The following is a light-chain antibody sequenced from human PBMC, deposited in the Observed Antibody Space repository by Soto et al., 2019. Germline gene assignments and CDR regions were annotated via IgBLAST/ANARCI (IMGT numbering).Light chain of an antibody. CDR1: SSDVGRFKY. CDR2: DVT. V-gene: IGLV2-8*01. J-gene: IGLJ2*01. CDR3: SSYAGNDNLV. Sequence: QSALTQPPSASGSPGQSVTISCTGTSSDVGRFKYVSWYQQHPGKAPKLMLYDVTKRPSGVPDRFSGSKSVNTASLTVSGLQAEDEADYYCSSYAGNDNLVFGGGTKHTVL.